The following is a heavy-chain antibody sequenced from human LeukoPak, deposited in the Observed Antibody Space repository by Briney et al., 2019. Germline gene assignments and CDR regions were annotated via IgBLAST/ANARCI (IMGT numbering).Heavy chain of an antibody. CDR1: GGTFSNYA. J-gene: IGHJ4*02. CDR2: IIPIFGTA. D-gene: IGHD1-26*01. V-gene: IGHV1-69*13. Sequence: ASVKVSCKASGGTFSNYAISWVRQAPGQGLEWMGGIIPIFGTANYAQKFQGRVTITADESTSTAYMELSSLRSEDTAVYYCARDLGRYYFDYWGQGTLVTVSS. CDR3: ARDLGRYYFDY.